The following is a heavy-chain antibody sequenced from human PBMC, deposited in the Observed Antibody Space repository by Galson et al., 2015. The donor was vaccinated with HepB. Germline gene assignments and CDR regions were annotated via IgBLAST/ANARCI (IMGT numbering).Heavy chain of an antibody. D-gene: IGHD3-10*01. CDR3: ARERYYGSGSYSIDY. CDR1: GFTFSDHY. CDR2: TRNKANSYTT. J-gene: IGHJ4*02. V-gene: IGHV3-72*01. Sequence: SLRLSCAASGFTFSDHYMDWVRQAPGKGLEWVGRTRNKANSYTTEYAASVKGRFTIPRDDSKNSLYLQMNSLKTEDTAVYYCARERYYGSGSYSIDYWGQGTLVTVSS.